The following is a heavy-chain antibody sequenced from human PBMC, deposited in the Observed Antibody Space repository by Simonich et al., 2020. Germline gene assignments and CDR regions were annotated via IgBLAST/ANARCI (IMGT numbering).Heavy chain of an antibody. J-gene: IGHJ4*02. CDR2: VMTYNGTT. CDR3: ARDQGGRAAAATDY. Sequence: QVQLVQSGAEVKKPGASVKVSCKASGYTFTSYGISWVRQAPGQGLEWMGGVMTYNGTTNYAQKLQGRVTMTTDTSTSTAYMELRSLRSDDTAVYYCARDQGGRAAAATDYWGQGTLVTVSS. V-gene: IGHV1-18*01. D-gene: IGHD6-13*01. CDR1: GYTFTSYG.